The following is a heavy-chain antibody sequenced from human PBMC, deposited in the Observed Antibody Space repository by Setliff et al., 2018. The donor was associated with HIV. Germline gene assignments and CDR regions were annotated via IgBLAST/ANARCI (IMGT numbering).Heavy chain of an antibody. CDR1: GFTVSNDY. V-gene: IGHV3-23*01. CDR3: AKELAASGLGYFDS. D-gene: IGHD3-22*01. Sequence: PGGSLRLSCAASGFTVSNDYMSWVRQAPGRGLEWVSAILSTGERTFYADSVKGRFTISRDNSKNTVYLQMNSLRAEDTAEYYCAKELAASGLGYFDSWGRGILVTVSS. J-gene: IGHJ4*02. CDR2: ILSTGERT.